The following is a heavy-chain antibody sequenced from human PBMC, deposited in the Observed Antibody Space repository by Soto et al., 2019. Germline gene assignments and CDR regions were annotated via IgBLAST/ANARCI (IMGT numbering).Heavy chain of an antibody. CDR1: GGAISSSSYY. CDR2: IYYSGST. J-gene: IGHJ5*02. V-gene: IGHV4-39*01. CDR3: ARQQRQLPNYFDP. Sequence: QLQLQESGPGLVKPSETLSLTCSVSGGAISSSSYYWGWIRQPPGKGLEWIGTIYYSGSTYYNPSLKSRVAISVDTSKKQFSLKLSSVTAADTAVYYCARQQRQLPNYFDPWGQGTLVTVSS. D-gene: IGHD6-13*01.